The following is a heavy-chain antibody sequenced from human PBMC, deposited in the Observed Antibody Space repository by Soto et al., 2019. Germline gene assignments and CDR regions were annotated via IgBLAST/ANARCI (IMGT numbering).Heavy chain of an antibody. CDR3: ARDKITGLFDY. V-gene: IGHV4-30-2*01. CDR1: GGSISSGGYS. Sequence: TLSLTCAVSGGSISSGGYSWSWIRQPPGKGLEWIGYIYHSGSTYYNPSLKSRVTISVDRSKNQFSLKLTSVTAADAAVYYCARDKITGLFDYWGQGTLVTVSS. CDR2: IYHSGST. D-gene: IGHD2-8*02. J-gene: IGHJ4*02.